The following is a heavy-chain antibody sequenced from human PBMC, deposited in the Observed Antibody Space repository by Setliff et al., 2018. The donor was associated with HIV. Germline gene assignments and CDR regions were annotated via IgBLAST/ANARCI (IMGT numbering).Heavy chain of an antibody. V-gene: IGHV4-4*07. J-gene: IGHJ3*02. D-gene: IGHD2-15*01. CDR2: IYSSGST. CDR1: GGSMSGYY. CDR3: ARVFPPTRGAPTNTPPGVFDI. Sequence: SETLSLTCSVSGGSMSGYYWNWIRQPAGKGLEWIGRIYSSGSTIYNPSLRSRVTMSVDVSKNQFSLKLSSVTAADTAVYYCARVFPPTRGAPTNTPPGVFDIWGQGTMVTVSS.